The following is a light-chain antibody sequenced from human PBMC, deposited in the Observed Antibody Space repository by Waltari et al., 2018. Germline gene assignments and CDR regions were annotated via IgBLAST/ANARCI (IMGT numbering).Light chain of an antibody. V-gene: IGKV3-20*01. Sequence: EIVLTQSPGTLSLSPGESATLSCRASQSVSTTYLTWYQHKPVQAPRLLLYDASSRSTGIPDRFSGNGSGTDFTLTINSLEPEDFAVYYCQQSSGSPYTFGQGTQLEVK. CDR2: DAS. CDR3: QQSSGSPYT. J-gene: IGKJ2*01. CDR1: QSVSTTY.